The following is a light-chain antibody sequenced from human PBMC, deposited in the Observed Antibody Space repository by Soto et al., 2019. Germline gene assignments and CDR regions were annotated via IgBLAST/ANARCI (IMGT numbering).Light chain of an antibody. CDR1: QSVTTN. CDR2: GAS. V-gene: IGKV3-15*01. CDR3: QKYRNWPVT. J-gene: IGKJ4*01. Sequence: EIVLTQSPGTLSVSAGERATLSCRASQSVTTNLAWYQHKPGEAPRLLSYGASTGATGIPDRLSGSGFGTEFILTINRLQSEDFAIYYCQKYRNWPVTCGGGTKVDIK.